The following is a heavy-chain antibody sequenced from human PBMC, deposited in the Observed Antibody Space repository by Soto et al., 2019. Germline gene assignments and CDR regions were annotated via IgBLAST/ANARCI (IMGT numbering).Heavy chain of an antibody. CDR2: INHSGST. V-gene: IGHV4-34*01. CDR1: GGSFSGYY. CDR3: ARAVAVAGADY. J-gene: IGHJ4*02. Sequence: QVQLQQWGAGLLKPSETLSLTCAVYGGSFSGYYWSWIRQPPGKGLEWIGEINHSGSTNYNPSLKDRVTISVDTSKNQFSLKLTSVTAADTAVYYCARAVAVAGADYWGQGTLVTVSS. D-gene: IGHD6-19*01.